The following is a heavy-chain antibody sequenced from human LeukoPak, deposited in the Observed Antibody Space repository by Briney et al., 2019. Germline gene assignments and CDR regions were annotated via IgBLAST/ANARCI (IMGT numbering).Heavy chain of an antibody. J-gene: IGHJ5*02. CDR3: ARAYCSGGSCYSSRGMFDP. CDR2: IYYSGST. CDR1: GGSISNYY. D-gene: IGHD2-15*01. Sequence: SETLSLACTVSGGSISNYYWSWIRQPPGKGLEWIGYIYYSGSTNYNPSLKSRVTISVDTSKNQFSLKLSSVTAADTAVYYCARAYCSGGSCYSSRGMFDPWGHGTLVTVSS. V-gene: IGHV4-59*01.